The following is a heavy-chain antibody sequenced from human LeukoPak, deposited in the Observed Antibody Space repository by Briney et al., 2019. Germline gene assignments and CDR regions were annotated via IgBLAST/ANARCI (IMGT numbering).Heavy chain of an antibody. CDR1: GVSISSGSYL. J-gene: IGHJ6*01. CDR3: ARDRAGGMDV. Sequence: SETLSLTCTVSGVSISSGSYLWNWIRQHPGKGLEWIGHTLYSGGTYYNPSLKSRLTISVDTSENQLSLKLTSVTAADTAVYYCARDRAGGMDVWGQGTTVTVSS. D-gene: IGHD3-10*01. V-gene: IGHV4-31*03. CDR2: TLYSGGT.